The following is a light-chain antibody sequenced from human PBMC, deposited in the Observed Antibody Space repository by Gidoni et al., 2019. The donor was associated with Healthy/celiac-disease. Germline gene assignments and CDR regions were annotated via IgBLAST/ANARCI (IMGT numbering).Light chain of an antibody. CDR3: QQSYSNA. V-gene: IGKV1-39*01. Sequence: IQMTQSPSSLSASVGDRVTITCRASQSISSYLNWYQQKPGKAPKLLIYAASSLQSGVPSRFSGSGSGTDFTLTISSLQPEDFATYYCQQSYSNAFGPGTKVDIK. CDR2: AAS. CDR1: QSISSY. J-gene: IGKJ3*01.